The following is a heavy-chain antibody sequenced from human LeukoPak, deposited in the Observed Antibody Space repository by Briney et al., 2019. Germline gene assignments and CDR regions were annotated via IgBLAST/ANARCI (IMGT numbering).Heavy chain of an antibody. CDR2: VHSDGRSA. J-gene: IGHJ4*02. D-gene: IGHD1-26*01. Sequence: TGGSLRLSCAASGFTFSNYWMHWVRQAPGKGLVWVSRVHSDGRSATYAVSVKGRFTISRDNAKNTLYLQMNSLRVEDTAVYYCARGGTYSFDYWGRGTLVTVSS. CDR3: ARGGTYSFDY. CDR1: GFTFSNYW. V-gene: IGHV3-74*01.